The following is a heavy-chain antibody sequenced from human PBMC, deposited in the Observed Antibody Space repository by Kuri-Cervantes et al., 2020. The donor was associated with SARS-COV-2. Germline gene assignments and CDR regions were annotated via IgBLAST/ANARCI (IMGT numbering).Heavy chain of an antibody. Sequence: ASVKVSCKASGYTFTSYGISWVRQAPGQGLEWMGWISAYNGNTNYAQKLQGRVTMTTDTSTSTAYMELSRLRSDDTAVYYCARERFYDFWSGYPNWFDPWGQGTLVTVSS. D-gene: IGHD3-3*01. CDR3: ARERFYDFWSGYPNWFDP. V-gene: IGHV1-18*01. CDR1: GYTFTSYG. J-gene: IGHJ5*02. CDR2: ISAYNGNT.